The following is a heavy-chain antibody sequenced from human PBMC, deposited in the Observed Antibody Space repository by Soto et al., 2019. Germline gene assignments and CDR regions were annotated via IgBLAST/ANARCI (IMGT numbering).Heavy chain of an antibody. V-gene: IGHV1-69*01. CDR2: IIPIYETV. CDR3: ARDLVVTAKCLDP. Sequence: QVSLVQSGAEVKKAGSSVKVSCKASEGTFSSYGISWVRQAPGQGLEWMGGIIPIYETVTYAQRFQGRLTISADESTSTAYMELSSLRPDDTAVYYCARDLVVTAKCLDPWGQGTLVTDSS. D-gene: IGHD2-21*02. J-gene: IGHJ5*02. CDR1: EGTFSSYG.